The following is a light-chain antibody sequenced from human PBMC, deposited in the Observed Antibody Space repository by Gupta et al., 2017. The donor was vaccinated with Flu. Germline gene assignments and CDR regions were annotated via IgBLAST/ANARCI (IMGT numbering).Light chain of an antibody. CDR3: GTSDSSLSAVV. CDR1: SSNIGKKY. Sequence: QSVLTQPPSVSAAPGQKVTISCSGISSNIGKKYVSWYQQFPGKAPTLLIYDSSKRPSGIPDRFSGSKSGTTDTLTINGVQTGDEADYYCGTSDSSLSAVVFGGGTKVTVL. V-gene: IGLV1-51*01. CDR2: DSS. J-gene: IGLJ3*02.